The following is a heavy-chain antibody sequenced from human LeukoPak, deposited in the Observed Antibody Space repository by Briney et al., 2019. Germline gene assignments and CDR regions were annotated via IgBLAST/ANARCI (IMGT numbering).Heavy chain of an antibody. CDR2: IYYSGST. CDR3: ARERLAGYNPFLDY. CDR1: GGSVSSGSYY. D-gene: IGHD5-24*01. V-gene: IGHV4-61*01. Sequence: SETLSLTCTVSGGSVSSGSYYWSWIRQPPGKGLEWIGYIYYSGSTNYNSSLKSRVTISVDTSKNQFSLKLSSVTAADTAVYYCARERLAGYNPFLDYWGQGTLVTVSS. J-gene: IGHJ4*02.